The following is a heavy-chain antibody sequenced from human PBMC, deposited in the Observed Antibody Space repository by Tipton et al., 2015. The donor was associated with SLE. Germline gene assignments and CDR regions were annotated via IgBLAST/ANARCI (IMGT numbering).Heavy chain of an antibody. V-gene: IGHV3-43*01. J-gene: IGHJ3*02. D-gene: IGHD3-10*01. CDR2: ISWDGGST. CDR1: GFTFDDYT. Sequence: SLRLSCAASGFTFDDYTMHWVRQAPGKGLEWVSLISWDGGSTYYADSVKGRFTISRDNSKNSLYLQMNSLRTEDTALYYCAKDYGSGSYFAFDIWGQGTMVTVSS. CDR3: AKDYGSGSYFAFDI.